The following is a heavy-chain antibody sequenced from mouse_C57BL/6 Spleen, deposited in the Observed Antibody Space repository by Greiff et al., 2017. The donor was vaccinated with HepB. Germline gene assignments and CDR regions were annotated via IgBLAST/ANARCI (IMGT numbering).Heavy chain of an antibody. Sequence: EVKLQQSGPELVKPGASVKIPCKASGYTFTDYNMDWVKQSHGKSLEWIGDINPNNGGTIYNQKFKGKATLTVDKSSSTAYMELRSLTSEDTAVYYCARCGYDGSSWYFDVWGTGTTVTVSS. CDR1: GYTFTDYN. CDR2: INPNNGGT. CDR3: ARCGYDGSSWYFDV. V-gene: IGHV1-18*01. D-gene: IGHD1-1*01. J-gene: IGHJ1*03.